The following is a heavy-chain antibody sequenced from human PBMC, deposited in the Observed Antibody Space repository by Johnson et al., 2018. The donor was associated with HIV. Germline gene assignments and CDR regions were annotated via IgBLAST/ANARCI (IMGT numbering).Heavy chain of an antibody. V-gene: IGHV3-30*03. CDR2: ISYDGNNK. J-gene: IGHJ3*02. D-gene: IGHD5/OR15-5a*01. CDR3: ARLSKGGFDAFDI. Sequence: VQLVESGGGVVQPGRSLRLSCAATGFTFSSFGMHWVRQDPGKGLEWVALISYDGNNKYYADSVKGRFTISRENSKNTLFLQMNSLRAEETAVYYCARLSKGGFDAFDIWGQGTMVTVSS. CDR1: GFTFSSFG.